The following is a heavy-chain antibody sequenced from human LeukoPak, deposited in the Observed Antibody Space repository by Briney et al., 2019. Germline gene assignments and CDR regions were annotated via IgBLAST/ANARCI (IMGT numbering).Heavy chain of an antibody. CDR2: INHSGST. CDR1: GVSFSGYY. D-gene: IGHD4-17*01. Sequence: SEALSLTCSVHGVSFSGYYWSGIRQPPGKVLEWIEEINHSGSTNYNPSLKSRVTISVDTSKTQFSLKLSSVTAADTAVYDCARGGRDYGDGYYGMDVWGQGTTVIVSS. V-gene: IGHV4-34*01. J-gene: IGHJ6*01. CDR3: ARGGRDYGDGYYGMDV.